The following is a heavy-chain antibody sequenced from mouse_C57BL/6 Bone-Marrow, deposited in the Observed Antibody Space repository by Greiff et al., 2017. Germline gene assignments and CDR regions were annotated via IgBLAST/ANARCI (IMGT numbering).Heavy chain of an antibody. D-gene: IGHD1-1*01. V-gene: IGHV14-1*01. CDR3: TFITTVVPHYFEY. J-gene: IGHJ2*01. Sequence: EVQLQQSGAELVRPGASVKLSCTASGFNIKDYYMHWVKQRPEQGLEWIGRIDPEDGDTEYAPKFQGKATMTADTSSNTAYLQLSSLTSEDTAVYYCTFITTVVPHYFEYWGQGTTLTVSS. CDR1: GFNIKDYY. CDR2: IDPEDGDT.